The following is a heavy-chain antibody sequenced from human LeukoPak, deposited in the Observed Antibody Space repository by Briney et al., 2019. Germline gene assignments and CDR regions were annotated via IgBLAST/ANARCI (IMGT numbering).Heavy chain of an antibody. CDR1: GGSISSYY. CDR2: IYYSGST. J-gene: IGHJ4*02. Sequence: SETLSLTCTVSGGSISSYYWSWIRQPPGKGLEWIGYIYYSGSTNYNPSLKSRVTISVDTSKNQFSLKLSSVTAADTAVYYCAREDIVLTYFDYWGQGTLVTVSS. D-gene: IGHD2-8*01. V-gene: IGHV4-59*12. CDR3: AREDIVLTYFDY.